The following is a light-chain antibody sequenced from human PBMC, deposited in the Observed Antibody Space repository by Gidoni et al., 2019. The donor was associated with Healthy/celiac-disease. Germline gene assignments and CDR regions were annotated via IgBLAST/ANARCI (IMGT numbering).Light chain of an antibody. CDR3: QAWDSSTVR. CDR1: KLGDKY. V-gene: IGLV3-1*01. CDR2: QDS. Sequence: SYELTQPPSVSVSPGQTASITCSGDKLGDKYACWYQQKPGQSPVQVIYQDSKRPSGIPERFSGSNSGNTATLTISGTQAMDEADYYCQAWDSSTVRFGGGTKLTVL. J-gene: IGLJ2*01.